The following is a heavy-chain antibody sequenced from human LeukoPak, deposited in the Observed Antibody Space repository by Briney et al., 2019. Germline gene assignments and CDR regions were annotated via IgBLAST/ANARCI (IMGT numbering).Heavy chain of an antibody. CDR3: ARPIRAAGSDAFDT. D-gene: IGHD6-19*01. Sequence: SETLSLTCAVYGGSFSGYYWSWIRQPPGKGLEWIGEINHSGSTNYNPSLKSRVTISVDTSKNQFSLKLSSVTAADTAVYYCARPIRAAGSDAFDTWGQGTMVTVSS. CDR2: INHSGST. J-gene: IGHJ3*02. V-gene: IGHV4-34*01. CDR1: GGSFSGYY.